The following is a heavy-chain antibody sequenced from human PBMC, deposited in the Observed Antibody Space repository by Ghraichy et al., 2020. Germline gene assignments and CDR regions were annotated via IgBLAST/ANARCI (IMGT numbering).Heavy chain of an antibody. CDR1: GYTFTGYY. CDR3: AREDCSGGSCYSNWFDP. J-gene: IGHJ5*02. CDR2: INPNSGGT. V-gene: IGHV1-2*02. Sequence: ASVKVSCKASGYTFTGYYMHWVRQAPGQGLEWMGWINPNSGGTNYAQKFQGRVTMTRDTSISTAYMELSRLRSDDTAVYYCAREDCSGGSCYSNWFDPWGQGTLVTVSS. D-gene: IGHD2-15*01.